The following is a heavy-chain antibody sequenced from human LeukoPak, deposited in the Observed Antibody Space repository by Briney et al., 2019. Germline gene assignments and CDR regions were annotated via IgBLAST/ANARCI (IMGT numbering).Heavy chain of an antibody. D-gene: IGHD3-22*01. CDR2: ISSGGDT. CDR1: GVTVSSNY. J-gene: IGHJ4*02. Sequence: GGSLRLSCAASGVTVSSNYMSWLRQAPGQGLEWVSVISSGGDTYYADSVKGRFTISRDNAKNSLFLHMNSLRAEDTAVYYCAREYYDSSDYPRQHYFDYWGQGTLVTVSS. CDR3: AREYYDSSDYPRQHYFDY. V-gene: IGHV3-53*01.